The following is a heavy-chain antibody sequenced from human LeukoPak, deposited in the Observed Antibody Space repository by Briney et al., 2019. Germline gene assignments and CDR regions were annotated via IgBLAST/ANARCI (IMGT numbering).Heavy chain of an antibody. D-gene: IGHD7-27*01. CDR1: GFTFDDYA. Sequence: SGRPLRLSCAASGFTFDDYAMHWVRQAPGKGLEWVSGISWNSGSIGYADSVKGRFTISRDNAKNSLYLQMSSLRAEDTALYYCAKDALGISDYFDYWGQGTLVTVSS. CDR2: ISWNSGSI. CDR3: AKDALGISDYFDY. J-gene: IGHJ4*02. V-gene: IGHV3-9*01.